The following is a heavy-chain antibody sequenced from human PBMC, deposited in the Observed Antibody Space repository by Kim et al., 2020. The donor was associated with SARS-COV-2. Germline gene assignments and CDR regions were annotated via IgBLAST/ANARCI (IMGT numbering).Heavy chain of an antibody. CDR2: ISSSSSTI. J-gene: IGHJ3*02. V-gene: IGHV3-48*02. Sequence: GGSLRLSCAASGFTFSSYSMNWVRQAPGKGLEWVSYISSSSSTIYYADSVKGRFTISRDNAKNSLYLQMNSLRDEDTAVYYCARDLTICGVVSWAFDIGGQGTMVTVSP. D-gene: IGHD3-3*01. CDR3: ARDLTICGVVSWAFDI. CDR1: GFTFSSYS.